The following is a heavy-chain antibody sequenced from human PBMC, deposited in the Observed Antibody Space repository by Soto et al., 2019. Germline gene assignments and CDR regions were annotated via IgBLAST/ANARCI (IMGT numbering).Heavy chain of an antibody. Sequence: PXESLKISWKCSGNSFTSYLISLVLQMPGKGLEWMGRIDPSDSYTNYSPSFQGHVTISADKSISTAYLQWSSLKASDTAMYYCERRESSYYYGMDVWGQGTTVTVSS. J-gene: IGHJ6*02. CDR2: IDPSDSYT. CDR3: ERRESSYYYGMDV. CDR1: GNSFTSYL. D-gene: IGHD6-13*01. V-gene: IGHV5-10-1*01.